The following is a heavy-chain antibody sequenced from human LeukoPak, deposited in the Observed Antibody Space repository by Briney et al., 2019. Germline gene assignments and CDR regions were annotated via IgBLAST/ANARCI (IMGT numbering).Heavy chain of an antibody. J-gene: IGHJ4*02. Sequence: GGSLRLSCAASGFTFSSYAMSWVRQAPGKGLEWVSGISGSGDNTYYADSVKGRFTISRGNSKNTLYVQVNSLGTEDTAAYYCAKGSYYDSSGSFYFDYWGQGTLVTVSS. CDR2: ISGSGDNT. D-gene: IGHD3-22*01. V-gene: IGHV3-23*01. CDR1: GFTFSSYA. CDR3: AKGSYYDSSGSFYFDY.